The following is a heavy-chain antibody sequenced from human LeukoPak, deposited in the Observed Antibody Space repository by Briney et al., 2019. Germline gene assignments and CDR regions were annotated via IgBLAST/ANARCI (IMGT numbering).Heavy chain of an antibody. V-gene: IGHV3-74*01. D-gene: IGHD3-10*01. CDR2: INSDGSSI. CDR1: GFTFSSYW. J-gene: IGHJ4*02. Sequence: GGSLRLSCAASGFTFSSYWMHWVRQSPGKGLVWVSRINSDGSSITYADSVKGRFTISRDNAKTTLYLQMNSLRAEDTAVYYCASGYYYASGSPDYWGQGTLVTVSS. CDR3: ASGYYYASGSPDY.